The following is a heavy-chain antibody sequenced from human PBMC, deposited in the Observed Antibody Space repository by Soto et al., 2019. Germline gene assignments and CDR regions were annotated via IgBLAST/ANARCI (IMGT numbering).Heavy chain of an antibody. J-gene: IGHJ6*01. V-gene: IGHV1-18*01. CDR1: GYTFTRPG. CDR3: ARERRGMDV. Sequence: ASVKVSCKASGYTFTRPGISWVRQAPGQGLEWMGWISAYNGNTNYAQKLQGRVTMTTDTSTSTAYMELSSLRSEDTAVYFCARERRGMDVWGQGTTVTVSS. CDR2: ISAYNGNT.